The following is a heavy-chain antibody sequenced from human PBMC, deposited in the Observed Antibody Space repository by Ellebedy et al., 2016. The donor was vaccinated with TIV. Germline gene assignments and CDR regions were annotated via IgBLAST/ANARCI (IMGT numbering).Heavy chain of an antibody. Sequence: AASVKVSCKASGYTFTSYDIYWVRQATGQGLEWMGWMNPNSGNTGHAQNLQGRVTMTRNTSISTAYMELSSLRSEDTAVYYSARGRGYYDSKSYYKGHDYWGQGTLVTVSS. V-gene: IGHV1-8*01. J-gene: IGHJ4*02. CDR2: MNPNSGNT. D-gene: IGHD3-10*01. CDR3: ARGRGYYDSKSYYKGHDY. CDR1: GYTFTSYD.